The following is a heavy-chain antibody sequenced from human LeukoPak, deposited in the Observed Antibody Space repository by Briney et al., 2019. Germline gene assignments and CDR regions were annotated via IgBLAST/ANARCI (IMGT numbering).Heavy chain of an antibody. V-gene: IGHV3-53*01. Sequence: GGSLRLSCAASGFTVSSNYMSWVRQAPGKGLEWVSVIYSGGSTYYADSVKGRFTISRDNSKNTLYLQMNSLRAEDTAVYYCARAPYYYDSSGYYTFRYFDYWGQGTLVTVSS. CDR3: ARAPYYYDSSGYYTFRYFDY. D-gene: IGHD3-22*01. CDR2: IYSGGST. J-gene: IGHJ4*02. CDR1: GFTVSSNY.